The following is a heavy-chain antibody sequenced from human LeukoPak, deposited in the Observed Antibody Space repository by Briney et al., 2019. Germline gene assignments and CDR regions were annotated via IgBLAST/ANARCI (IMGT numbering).Heavy chain of an antibody. Sequence: SETLSLTCAVSGYSISSGYYWGWIRQPPGKGLEWIGSIYHSGSTYYNPSLKSRVTISVDTSKNQFPLKLSSVTAADTAVYYCATRRHYYDSSRPGSAFDIWGQGTMVTVSS. CDR3: ATRRHYYDSSRPGSAFDI. CDR2: IYHSGST. V-gene: IGHV4-38-2*01. D-gene: IGHD3-22*01. J-gene: IGHJ3*02. CDR1: GYSISSGYY.